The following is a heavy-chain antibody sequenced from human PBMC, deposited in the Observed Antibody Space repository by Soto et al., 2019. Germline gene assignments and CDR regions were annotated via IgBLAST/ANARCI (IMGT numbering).Heavy chain of an antibody. CDR1: GGSISSSSYY. J-gene: IGHJ3*02. V-gene: IGHV4-39*01. CDR2: VYYSGST. CDR3: ARRPMIGPVAENAFDI. Sequence: QLVLQESGPGLVKSSETLSLTCSVSGGSISSSSYYWNWIRQSPGKGLEWLGRVYYSGSTYYNPSLKGRVTITADTYNQFSLRLSSVTAADTAYYFCARRPMIGPVAENAFDIWGQGTRVTVSS. D-gene: IGHD6-19*01.